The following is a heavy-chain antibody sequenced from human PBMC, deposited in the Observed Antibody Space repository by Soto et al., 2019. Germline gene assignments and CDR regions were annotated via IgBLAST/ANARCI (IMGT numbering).Heavy chain of an antibody. D-gene: IGHD5-18*01. V-gene: IGHV5-51*01. Sequence: GESLKISCKASGYSFSNYWIGWVRQMPGKGLEWMGIIYPGGTDTRYSPSFQGQVTISVDKSISTAYLEWRSLKASDTAMYFCALTAPRDHYYAMDVWGQGTTVTVSS. CDR2: IYPGGTDT. CDR1: GYSFSNYW. J-gene: IGHJ6*02. CDR3: ALTAPRDHYYAMDV.